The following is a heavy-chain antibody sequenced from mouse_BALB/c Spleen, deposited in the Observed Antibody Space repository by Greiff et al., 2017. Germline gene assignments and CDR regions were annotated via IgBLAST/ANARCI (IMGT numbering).Heavy chain of an antibody. CDR2: IDPFNGGT. V-gene: IGHV1S135*01. J-gene: IGHJ3*01. CDR3: ARGNYGSSS. CDR1: GYSFTSYY. Sequence: EVQLQESGPELMKPGASVKISCKASGYSFTSYYMHWVKQSHGKSLEWIGYIDPFNGGTSYNQKFKGKATLTVDKSSSTAYMHLSSLTSEDSAVYYCARGNYGSSSWGQGTLVTVSA. D-gene: IGHD1-1*01.